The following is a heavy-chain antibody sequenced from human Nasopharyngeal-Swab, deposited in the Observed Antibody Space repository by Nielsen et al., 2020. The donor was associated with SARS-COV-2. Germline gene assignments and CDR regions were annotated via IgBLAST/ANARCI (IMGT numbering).Heavy chain of an antibody. CDR1: GSFTGYY. V-gene: IGHV4-34*01. J-gene: IGHJ5*01. CDR2: INNSGNT. D-gene: IGHD6-13*01. CDR3: SEKGYTDNWYVY. Sequence: SETLSLTCAVYGSFTGYYWNWFRQPPGKGLEWIGEINNSGNTHYNPSLKSRVTISAETSNKQFSLKLRSVTAADAAVYYCSEKGYTDNWYVYFGQGTLVTGSS.